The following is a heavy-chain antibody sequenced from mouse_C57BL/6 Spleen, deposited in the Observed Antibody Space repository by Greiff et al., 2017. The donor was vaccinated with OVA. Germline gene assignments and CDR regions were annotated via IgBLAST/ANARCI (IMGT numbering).Heavy chain of an antibody. J-gene: IGHJ4*01. V-gene: IGHV7-3*01. D-gene: IGHD1-1*01. CDR1: GFTFTDYY. Sequence: EVKLVESGGGLVQPGGSLSLSCAASGFTFTDYYMSWVRQPPGKALEWLGFIRNKANGYTTEYSASVKGRFTISRDNSQSILYLQMNALRAEDSATYYCARLRSTGAMDYWGQGTSGTVSS. CDR3: ARLRSTGAMDY. CDR2: IRNKANGYTT.